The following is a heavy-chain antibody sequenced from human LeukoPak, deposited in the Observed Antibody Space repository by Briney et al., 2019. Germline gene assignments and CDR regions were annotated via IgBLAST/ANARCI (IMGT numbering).Heavy chain of an antibody. J-gene: IGHJ6*02. Sequence: PGGSLRLSCVASGFTFTNFAMTWVRQPPGKGLEWVSSITGSSGTTYDADSVRGRFTISRDVSKNTLYLQMNSLRAEDTAVYYCAKDLPLRHIVVVPAAKDYYYGMDVWGQGTTVTVSS. CDR3: AKDLPLRHIVVVPAAKDYYYGMDV. CDR2: ITGSSGTT. CDR1: GFTFTNFA. D-gene: IGHD2-2*01. V-gene: IGHV3-23*01.